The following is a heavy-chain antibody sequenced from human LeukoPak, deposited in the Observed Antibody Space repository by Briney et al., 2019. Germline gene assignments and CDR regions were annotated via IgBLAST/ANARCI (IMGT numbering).Heavy chain of an antibody. CDR3: AREAAYYDSRGYYYPYYFYY. Sequence: PSETLSLTCTVSGGSISSYYWSWIRQPAGKGLEWIGRIYTSGSTNYNPSLKSRVTMSVDTSKNQFSLKLSSVTAADTAVYYCAREAAYYDSRGYYYPYYFYYWGQGTLVTVSS. CDR2: IYTSGST. D-gene: IGHD3-22*01. V-gene: IGHV4-4*07. J-gene: IGHJ4*02. CDR1: GGSISSYY.